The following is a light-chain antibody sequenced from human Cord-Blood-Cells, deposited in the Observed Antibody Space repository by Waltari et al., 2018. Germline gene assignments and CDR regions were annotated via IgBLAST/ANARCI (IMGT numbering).Light chain of an antibody. Sequence: QSALTPPRSVSGSPGQSATISCTGTSSDVGGYNYVSWYQQHPGKAPKLMIYDVSKRPPGVPDRFSGSESGNTASLTISGLQAEDEGDYYCCSYAGSYTLVFGGGTKLTVL. J-gene: IGLJ2*01. CDR1: SSDVGGYNY. CDR2: DVS. CDR3: CSYAGSYTLV. V-gene: IGLV2-11*01.